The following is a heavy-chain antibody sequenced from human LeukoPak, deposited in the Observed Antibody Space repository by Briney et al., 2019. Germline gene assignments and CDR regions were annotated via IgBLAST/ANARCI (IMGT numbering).Heavy chain of an antibody. D-gene: IGHD2-2*01. CDR3: ARGKYGGMDV. Sequence: MGWMNPNSGNTGYAQKFQGRVTMTRNTSISTAYMELGSLRSEDTAVYYCARGKYGGMDVWGQGTTVTVSS. V-gene: IGHV1-8*01. CDR2: MNPNSGNT. J-gene: IGHJ6*02.